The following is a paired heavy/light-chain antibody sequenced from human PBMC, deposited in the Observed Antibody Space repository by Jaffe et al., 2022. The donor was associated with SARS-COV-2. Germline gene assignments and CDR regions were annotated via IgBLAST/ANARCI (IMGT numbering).Light chain of an antibody. CDR3: QSYDNSLSGSV. J-gene: IGLJ3*02. CDR2: TST. V-gene: IGLV1-40*01. CDR1: GSNIGAGYD. Sequence: QSVLTQPPSVSGTPGQRITISCTGSGSNIGAGYDVHWYQQLPGTAPKLLIYTSTYRPSGVPDRFSGSRSGTSASLAISGLQAEDEADYYCQSYDNSLSGSVFGGGTKLTVL.
Heavy chain of an antibody. V-gene: IGHV3-23*04. D-gene: IGHD1-20*01. CDR1: GLRFSNYA. CDR2: ISGSGDRT. CDR3: VKESYRLITGYEWFDP. Sequence: EVQLVESGGGLVRPGGSLRLSCTASGLRFSNYAMTWVRQAPGKGLEWVSDISGSGDRTYYADSVKGRFTISRDNSKNTLYLQMDSLSAEDTAIYYCVKESYRLITGYEWFDPWGQGTLVTVSS. J-gene: IGHJ5*02.